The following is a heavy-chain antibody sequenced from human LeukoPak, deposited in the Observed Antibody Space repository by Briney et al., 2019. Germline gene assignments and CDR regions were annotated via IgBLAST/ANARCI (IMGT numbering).Heavy chain of an antibody. CDR3: ARARHHGYSSSWLRYYYYYYMDV. V-gene: IGHV1-2*02. CDR1: GYTFTGYY. D-gene: IGHD6-13*01. Sequence: ASVKVSCKASGYTFTGYYMHWVRQAPGQGLEWMGWINPNSGGTNYAQKFQGRVTMTRDTPISTAYMELSRLRSDDTAVYYCARARHHGYSSSWLRYYYYYYMDVWGKGTTVTVSS. J-gene: IGHJ6*03. CDR2: INPNSGGT.